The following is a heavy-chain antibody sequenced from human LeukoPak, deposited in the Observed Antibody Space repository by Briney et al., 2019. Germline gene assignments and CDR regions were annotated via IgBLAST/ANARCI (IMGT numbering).Heavy chain of an antibody. CDR2: IYHSGST. CDR1: GYSISSGYY. CDR3: ARMTEYSSSADAFDI. Sequence: SETLSLTCAVSGYSISSGYYWGWIRQPPGKGLEWIGSIYHSGSTYYNPSLKSRVTISVDTSKNQFSLKLSPVTAADTAVYHCARMTEYSSSADAFDIWGQGTMATVSS. V-gene: IGHV4-38-2*01. J-gene: IGHJ3*02. D-gene: IGHD6-6*01.